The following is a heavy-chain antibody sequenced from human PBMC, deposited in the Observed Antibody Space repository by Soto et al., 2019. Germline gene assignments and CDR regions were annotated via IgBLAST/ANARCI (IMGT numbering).Heavy chain of an antibody. J-gene: IGHJ6*03. CDR2: INHSGST. CDR3: ARESPLRGYDFHYYYYMDV. Sequence: SETLSLTCAVYGGSFSGYYWSWIRQPPGKGLEWIGEINHSGSTNYNPSLKSRVTISVDTSKNQFSLKLSSVTAADTAVYYCARESPLRGYDFHYYYYMDVWGKGTTVTVSS. CDR1: GGSFSGYY. D-gene: IGHD5-12*01. V-gene: IGHV4-34*01.